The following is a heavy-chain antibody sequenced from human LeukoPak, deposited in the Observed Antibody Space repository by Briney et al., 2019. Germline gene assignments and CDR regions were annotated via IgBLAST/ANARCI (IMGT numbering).Heavy chain of an antibody. CDR1: GNSISTNNYY. V-gene: IGHV4-39*01. CDR2: IYYSGST. Sequence: SETLSLTCTVSGNSISTNNYYWGWLRQPPGKGLEWIGSIYYSGSTYYNLSLKNRVTMSVDTSRNQFSLRLSSVTAADTSVYYCARGPRVRVAGRFDYWGQGTLVTVSS. D-gene: IGHD6-19*01. J-gene: IGHJ4*02. CDR3: ARGPRVRVAGRFDY.